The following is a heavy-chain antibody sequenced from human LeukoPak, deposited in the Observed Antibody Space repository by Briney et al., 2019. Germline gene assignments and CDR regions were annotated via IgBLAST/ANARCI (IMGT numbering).Heavy chain of an antibody. Sequence: ASVKVSCKASGYTFTDYYMHWVRQAPGQGLEWMGWINPNSGVTNNAQKFQGRVTMTRDTSISTAYMELNSLRSDDTAVYYSARSTVTTTPRFEYWGQGTLVTASS. V-gene: IGHV1-2*02. D-gene: IGHD4-17*01. J-gene: IGHJ4*02. CDR2: INPNSGVT. CDR3: ARSTVTTTPRFEY. CDR1: GYTFTDYY.